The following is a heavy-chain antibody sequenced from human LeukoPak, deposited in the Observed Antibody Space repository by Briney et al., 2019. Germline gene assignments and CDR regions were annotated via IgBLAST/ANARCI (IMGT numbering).Heavy chain of an antibody. CDR2: IYPGDSDT. J-gene: IGHJ5*02. CDR1: GYSFTSHW. Sequence: GESLKISCQGSGYSFTSHWIGWVRQMPGKGLEWMGIIYPGDSDTRYSPSFQGQVTISVDKSINTAYLQWSSLKASDSAMYYCTRRIARGHGGWFDPWGQGTLVIVSS. V-gene: IGHV5-51*01. D-gene: IGHD2-21*01. CDR3: TRRIARGHGGWFDP.